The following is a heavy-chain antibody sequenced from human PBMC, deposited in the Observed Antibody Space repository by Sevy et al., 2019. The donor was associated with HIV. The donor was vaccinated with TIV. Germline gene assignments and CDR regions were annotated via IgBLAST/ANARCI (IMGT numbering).Heavy chain of an antibody. CDR2: ISGYNGNT. CDR3: ARLEAAVDQDALDI. D-gene: IGHD6-13*01. J-gene: IGHJ3*02. V-gene: IGHV1-18*04. CDR1: GYTFISYG. Sequence: ASVKVSCKASGYTFISYGISWVRQAPGQGLEWMGWISGYNGNTNYAQKFQDRVTMTIDTSTSTAYMELMSLRSDDTAMYYCARLEAAVDQDALDIWGQGTLVTVSS.